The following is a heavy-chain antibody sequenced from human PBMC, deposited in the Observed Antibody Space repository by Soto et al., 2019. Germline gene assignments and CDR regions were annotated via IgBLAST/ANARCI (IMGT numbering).Heavy chain of an antibody. CDR3: ARGGGYVAPGY. V-gene: IGHV1-2*02. CDR2: INANSGGT. Sequence: GASVKVSCKASGYTFTGYYMHWVRQAPGQGLEWMGWINANSGGTNYAQKFQGRVTMTTDTSTSTAYMELRSLRSDDTAVYYCARGGGYVAPGYWGQGTLVTVSS. CDR1: GYTFTGYY. D-gene: IGHD3-16*01. J-gene: IGHJ4*02.